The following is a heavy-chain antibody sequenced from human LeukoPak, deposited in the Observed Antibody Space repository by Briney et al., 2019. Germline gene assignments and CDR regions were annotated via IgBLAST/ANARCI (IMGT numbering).Heavy chain of an antibody. CDR1: GGTFSSYA. CDR3: ARADIIVVAGATPVGSGFEY. CDR2: ISAHKGDT. Sequence: ASVKVSCKASGGTFSSYAISWVRQAPGQGLEWMGWISAHKGDTEYAQKFQGRGTMTRGTSTAYMELQSLTSDDTAVYYCARADIIVVAGATPVGSGFEYWGQGALITVS. J-gene: IGHJ4*02. D-gene: IGHD2-15*01. V-gene: IGHV1-18*01.